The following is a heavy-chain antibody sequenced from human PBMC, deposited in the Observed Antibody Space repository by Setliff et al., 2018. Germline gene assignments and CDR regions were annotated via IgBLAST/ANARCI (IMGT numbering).Heavy chain of an antibody. CDR3: ARAHRYYSDTSGYFYDQGRSAFDV. J-gene: IGHJ3*01. V-gene: IGHV3-48*01. CDR2: ISNSNSI. CDR1: GFIFSDHA. Sequence: GGSLRLSCAASGFIFSDHAMNWVRQAPGKGLEWLSYISNSNSIHYADSVKGRFTISRDNAKNSLSLKMNSLGAEDTAVYYCARAHRYYSDTSGYFYDQGRSAFDVWGQGTMVTVSS. D-gene: IGHD3-22*01.